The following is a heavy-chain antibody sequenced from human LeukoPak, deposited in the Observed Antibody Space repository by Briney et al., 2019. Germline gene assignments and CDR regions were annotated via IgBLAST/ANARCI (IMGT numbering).Heavy chain of an antibody. V-gene: IGHV3-11*04. CDR2: ISGFGDII. J-gene: IGHJ4*02. Sequence: GGSLRLSCEASGFTLSDYYMIWVRQGPGKGLEWVSYISGFGDIISYPDSVKGRFTISRDNARNSLYLQMNSLRAEDTAVYYCARDLSNGGFDYWGQGTLVIVSS. CDR1: GFTLSDYY. D-gene: IGHD3-10*01. CDR3: ARDLSNGGFDY.